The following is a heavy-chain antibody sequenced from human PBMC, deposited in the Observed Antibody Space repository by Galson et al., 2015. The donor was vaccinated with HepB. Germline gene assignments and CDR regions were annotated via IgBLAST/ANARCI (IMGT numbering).Heavy chain of an antibody. J-gene: IGHJ5*02. D-gene: IGHD3-22*01. CDR2: INSDGSIT. CDR3: QVVTLS. Sequence: SLRLSCAASGFSISSYWMHWVRQAPGKGLVWVSRINSDGSITNYADSVKDRFTISRDNAKNTLFPQMNSLRAEDTAVYYCQVVTLSWGQGTLVTVSS. V-gene: IGHV3-74*01. CDR1: GFSISSYW.